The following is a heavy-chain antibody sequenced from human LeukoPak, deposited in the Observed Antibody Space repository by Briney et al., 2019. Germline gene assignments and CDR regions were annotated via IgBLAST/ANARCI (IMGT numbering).Heavy chain of an antibody. CDR2: IIPIFGTA. Sequence: ASVKVSCKVSGYTLTELSMHWVRQAPGQGLEWMGGIIPIFGTANYAQKFQGRVTITTDESTSTAYMELSSLRSEDTAVYYCARPPDPSDYYDYWSGYYFYYWGQGTLVTVSS. CDR1: GYTLTELS. D-gene: IGHD3-3*01. J-gene: IGHJ4*02. V-gene: IGHV1-69*05. CDR3: ARPPDPSDYYDYWSGYYFYY.